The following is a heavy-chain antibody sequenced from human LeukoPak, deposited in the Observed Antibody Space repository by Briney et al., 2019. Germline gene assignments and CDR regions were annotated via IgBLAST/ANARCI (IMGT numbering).Heavy chain of an antibody. CDR1: GYTFTGYY. CDR2: INPNSGGT. CDR3: ASSYCSSTSCLNWFDP. J-gene: IGHJ5*02. Sequence: AASVKVSCKASGYTFTGYYMHWVRQAPGQGLEWMGRINPNSGGTNYAQKFQGRVTMTRDTSISTAYMELSRLRSDDTAVYYCASSYCSSTSCLNWFDPWGQGTLVTVSS. V-gene: IGHV1-2*06. D-gene: IGHD2-2*01.